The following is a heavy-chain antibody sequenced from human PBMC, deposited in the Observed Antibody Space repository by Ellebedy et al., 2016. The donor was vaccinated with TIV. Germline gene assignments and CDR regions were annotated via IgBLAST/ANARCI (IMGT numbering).Heavy chain of an antibody. D-gene: IGHD2-8*02. CDR3: ARRSTDLAFDS. Sequence: GESLKISCAASGFTFSNYWMSWVRQAPGKGLEWVANIKQDGSETYYVDSVKGRFTISRDNSKNTLFLQMSSLRAEDTAVYFCARRSTDLAFDSWGQGTLVTVSS. CDR1: GFTFSNYW. CDR2: IKQDGSET. J-gene: IGHJ4*02. V-gene: IGHV3-7*03.